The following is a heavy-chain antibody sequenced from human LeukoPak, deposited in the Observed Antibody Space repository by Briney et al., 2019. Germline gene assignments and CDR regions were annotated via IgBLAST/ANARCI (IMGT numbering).Heavy chain of an antibody. J-gene: IGHJ4*02. Sequence: GGSLRLSCRASRFSFSDYDMHWVRQAPGKGLEWVAVISSDGSRKHYGDSVKGRFTISRDNSKNTLYLQMNSLRVEDTAVYYCAKTRDILTGPCDYWGQGMLVTVSS. CDR1: RFSFSDYD. CDR2: ISSDGSRK. CDR3: AKTRDILTGPCDY. D-gene: IGHD3-9*01. V-gene: IGHV3-30*18.